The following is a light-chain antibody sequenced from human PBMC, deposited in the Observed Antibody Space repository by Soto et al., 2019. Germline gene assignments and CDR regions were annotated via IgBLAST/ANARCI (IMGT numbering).Light chain of an antibody. J-gene: IGLJ2*01. V-gene: IGLV1-44*01. CDR1: YSNLKTNT. CDR3: AAWDDSLNGRV. Sequence: QSVLTQPPSASGTPGQRVSISCSGSYSNLKTNTVNWYRHLPGTAPKLLIFSNNQRPSGVPDRFSGSKSGTSASLAITGLQSEDEADYYCAAWDDSLNGRVFGGGTKLTVL. CDR2: SNN.